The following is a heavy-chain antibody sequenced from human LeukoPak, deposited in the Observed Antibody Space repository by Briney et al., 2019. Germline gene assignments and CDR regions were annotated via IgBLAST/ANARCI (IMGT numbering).Heavy chain of an antibody. Sequence: GGSLRLSCAASGFTFSGYGMHWVRQAPGKGLEWVSVMSYDGSNKYYADSVKGRFTISRDNSKNTLYLQMNSLRAEDTAVYYCAKDFRIAAAGSATDYFDYWGQEPWSPSPQ. CDR1: GFTFSGYG. D-gene: IGHD6-13*01. J-gene: IGHJ4*01. V-gene: IGHV3-30*18. CDR2: MSYDGSNK. CDR3: AKDFRIAAAGSATDYFDY.